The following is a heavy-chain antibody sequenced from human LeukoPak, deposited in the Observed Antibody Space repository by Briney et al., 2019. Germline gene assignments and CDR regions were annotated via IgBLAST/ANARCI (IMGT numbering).Heavy chain of an antibody. J-gene: IGHJ6*03. CDR2: IYTSGST. CDR3: ARGDSSGYYSSGYYMDV. Sequence: SETLSLTCTVSGGSISSYYWSWIRQPAGKGLEWIGRIYTSGSTNYNPSLKSRVTISVDTSKNQFSLKLSSVTAADTAVYYCARGDSSGYYSSGYYMDVWGKGTTVTISS. CDR1: GGSISSYY. D-gene: IGHD3-22*01. V-gene: IGHV4-4*07.